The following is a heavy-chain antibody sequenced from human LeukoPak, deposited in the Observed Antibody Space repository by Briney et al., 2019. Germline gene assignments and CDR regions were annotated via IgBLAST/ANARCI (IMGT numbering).Heavy chain of an antibody. CDR1: GYSISSGYY. V-gene: IGHV4-61*01. CDR2: IYYTGST. D-gene: IGHD3-22*01. Sequence: PSETLSLTCTVSGYSISSGYYWSWIRQSPGKGLEWIGYIYYTGSTSYNPSLRSRVTMSADTSKNQFSLKLSSVTAADTPVYYRAREVGGFYYYDSSGYSHYWRQGNLVTVSS. CDR3: AREVGGFYYYDSSGYSHY. J-gene: IGHJ4*02.